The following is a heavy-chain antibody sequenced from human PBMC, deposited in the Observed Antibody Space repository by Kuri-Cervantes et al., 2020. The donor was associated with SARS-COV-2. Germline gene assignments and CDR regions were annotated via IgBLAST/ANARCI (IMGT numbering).Heavy chain of an antibody. CDR1: GGSISSGGYY. CDR2: IYYSGST. V-gene: IGHV4-31*03. Sequence: SETLSLTCTVSGGSISSGGYYWSWIRQHPGKGLEWIGYIYYSGSTYYNPSLKSRVTISVDTSKNQFSLKLSSVTAADTVVYYCARAQVRGVIITFFDYWGQGTLVTVSS. CDR3: ARAQVRGVIITFFDY. J-gene: IGHJ4*02. D-gene: IGHD3-10*01.